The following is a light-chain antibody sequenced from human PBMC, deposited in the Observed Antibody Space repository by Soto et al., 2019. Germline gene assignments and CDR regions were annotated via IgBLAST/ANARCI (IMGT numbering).Light chain of an antibody. J-gene: IGLJ1*01. CDR1: SSDVGGYNY. V-gene: IGLV2-14*01. Sequence: QSVLTQPASVSGSPGQSITISCTGTSSDVGGYNYVSWYQQHPGKAPKLMIYEVSNRPSGVSNRFSGSKSGNTASLTISGLQAEDEADYYCSSYTSSSTLGVFGTGT. CDR3: SSYTSSSTLGV. CDR2: EVS.